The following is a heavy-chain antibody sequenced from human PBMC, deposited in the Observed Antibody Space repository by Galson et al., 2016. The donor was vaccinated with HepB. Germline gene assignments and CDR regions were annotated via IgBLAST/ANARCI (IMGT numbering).Heavy chain of an antibody. CDR2: IYHSGST. D-gene: IGHD3-3*01. Sequence: ETLSLTCTVSGGSISSSNWWSWVRQPPGKGLEWIGEIYHSGSTNYNPSLKSRVTISLDMSKNQFSLKLRSVTAADTAVYYCARDRTLFGVVTALWYWGQGTQVTVSS. CDR1: GGSISSSNW. V-gene: IGHV4-4*02. J-gene: IGHJ4*02. CDR3: ARDRTLFGVVTALWY.